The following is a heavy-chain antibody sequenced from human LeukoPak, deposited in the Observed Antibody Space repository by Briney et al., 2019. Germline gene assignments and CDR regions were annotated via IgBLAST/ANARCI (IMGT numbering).Heavy chain of an antibody. CDR3: AKDLGYDSSGYYDTLDY. D-gene: IGHD3-22*01. CDR2: ISYDGSNK. J-gene: IGHJ4*02. V-gene: IGHV3-30*18. Sequence: PGRSLRLSCAASGFTFSSYGMHWVRQAPGKGLEWVAVISYDGSNKYYADSVKGRFTISRDNSKNTLYLQMNSLRAEDTAVYYCAKDLGYDSSGYYDTLDYWGQGTLVTVSS. CDR1: GFTFSSYG.